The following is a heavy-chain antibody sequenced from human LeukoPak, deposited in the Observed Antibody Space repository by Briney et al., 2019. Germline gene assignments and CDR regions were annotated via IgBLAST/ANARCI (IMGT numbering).Heavy chain of an antibody. J-gene: IGHJ4*02. V-gene: IGHV3-66*01. CDR2: IYSGGST. D-gene: IGHD5-24*01. CDR1: GFTVSSNY. CDR3: VRRNGDNSFDY. Sequence: GGSLRLSCAASGFTVSSNYMSWVRQAPGKGLEWVSVIYSGGSTYYADSVKGRFTISRENAKNSLYLQMKSLSAGDTAVYYCVRRNGDNSFDYWGQGTMVTVSS.